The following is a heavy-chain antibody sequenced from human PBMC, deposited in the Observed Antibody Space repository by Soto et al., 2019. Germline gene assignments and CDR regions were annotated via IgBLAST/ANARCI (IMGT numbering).Heavy chain of an antibody. D-gene: IGHD3-16*02. CDR2: IYPGDSDT. J-gene: IGHJ4*02. CDR3: ARGYDYVWGSYRYPYFDY. Sequence: GESLKISCKGSGYSFTSYWIGWVRQMPGKGLEWMGIIYPGDSDTRYSPSFQGQVTISADKSISTAYLQWSSLKASDTAMYYCARGYDYVWGSYRYPYFDYWGQRTLVTVSS. CDR1: GYSFTSYW. V-gene: IGHV5-51*01.